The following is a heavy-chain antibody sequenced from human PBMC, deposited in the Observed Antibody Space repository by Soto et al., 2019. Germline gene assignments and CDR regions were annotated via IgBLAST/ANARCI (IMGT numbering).Heavy chain of an antibody. CDR2: INPSDGRT. D-gene: IGHD5-18*01. CDR1: GYPFTSYH. V-gene: IGHV1-46*01. J-gene: IGHJ5*02. Sequence: QVQMVQSGAEVKKPGASVKVSCKASGYPFTSYHMHWMRQAPGQGLEWMGIINPSDGRTRYGEKFQGRVTMTRDMSTSTVYMELSSLRSEDTAVYYCARARGYTFGYNYFDPWGQGTLVTVS. CDR3: ARARGYTFGYNYFDP.